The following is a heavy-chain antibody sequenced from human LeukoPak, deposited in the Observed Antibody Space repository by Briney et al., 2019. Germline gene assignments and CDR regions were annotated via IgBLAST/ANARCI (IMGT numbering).Heavy chain of an antibody. V-gene: IGHV3-30*02. CDR1: GFTFSSYG. CDR2: IRYDGSNK. D-gene: IGHD2-21*01. J-gene: IGHJ4*02. Sequence: GGSLRHSCAASGFTFSSYGMHWVRQAPGKGLEWVAFIRYDGSNKYYADSVKGRFTISRDNSKNTLYLQMNSLRAEDTAVYYCAKGGPVIPDYWGQGTLVTVSS. CDR3: AKGGPVIPDY.